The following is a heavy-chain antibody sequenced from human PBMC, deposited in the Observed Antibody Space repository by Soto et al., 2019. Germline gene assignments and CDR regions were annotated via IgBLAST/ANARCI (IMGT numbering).Heavy chain of an antibody. J-gene: IGHJ4*02. D-gene: IGHD6-13*01. CDR1: GGSISSSSYY. Sequence: QLQLQESGPGLVKASETLSLSCTVSGGSISSSSYYWGWIRQPPGKGLEWIGSIYFSGSTHYNVSLTSRVTISVDTPRNQFSLKLSSVTATDTAVYYCARHVRGWQLMLDNWGQGSLVTVSS. CDR2: IYFSGST. V-gene: IGHV4-39*01. CDR3: ARHVRGWQLMLDN.